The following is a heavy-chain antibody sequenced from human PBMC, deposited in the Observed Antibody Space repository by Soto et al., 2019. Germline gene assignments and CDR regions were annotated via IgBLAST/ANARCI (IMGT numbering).Heavy chain of an antibody. V-gene: IGHV5-51*01. J-gene: IGHJ6*02. D-gene: IGHD2-2*01. Sequence: GESLKISCKGSGYSFTIYWIGWVRQMRGKGLEWMGFIYPGDSDTRYSPSFQGQVTISADKSISTAYLQWSSLMASDTAMYYCARLLSGLGNIVVVPAGVGYYGMDVWGQGTTVTVSS. CDR2: IYPGDSDT. CDR3: ARLLSGLGNIVVVPAGVGYYGMDV. CDR1: GYSFTIYW.